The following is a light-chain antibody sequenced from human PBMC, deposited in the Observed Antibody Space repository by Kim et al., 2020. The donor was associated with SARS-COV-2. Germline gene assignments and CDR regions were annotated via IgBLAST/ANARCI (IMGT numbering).Light chain of an antibody. CDR3: QQYYSYPRSFT. V-gene: IGKV1-8*01. CDR1: QGISSY. J-gene: IGKJ3*01. CDR2: AAS. Sequence: AIRMTQSPSSLSASTGDRVTITCRASQGISSYLAWYQQKPGKAPKLLIYAASTLQSVVPSRFSGSGSGTDFTLTISCLQSEDFATYYCQQYYSYPRSFTFGPGTKVDIK.